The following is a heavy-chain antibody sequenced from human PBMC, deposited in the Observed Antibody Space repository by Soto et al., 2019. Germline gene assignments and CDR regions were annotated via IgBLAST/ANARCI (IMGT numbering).Heavy chain of an antibody. J-gene: IGHJ4*02. Sequence: PGGSLRLSCAASGFTFSIYAMSWVRQAPGKGLEWVSAISGNGGSTYYADSVKGRFTISRDNSKNTLYLQMNSLRAEDTAVYYCAKDRAGLTYFDYWGQGTLVTVSS. V-gene: IGHV3-23*01. CDR1: GFTFSIYA. D-gene: IGHD3-10*01. CDR2: ISGNGGST. CDR3: AKDRAGLTYFDY.